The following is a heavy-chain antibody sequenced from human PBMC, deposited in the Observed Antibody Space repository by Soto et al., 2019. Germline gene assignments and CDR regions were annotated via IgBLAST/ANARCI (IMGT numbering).Heavy chain of an antibody. V-gene: IGHV3-53*01. J-gene: IGHJ3*02. CDR2: LYDVDGT. Sequence: DVQLVASGGGLIQPGGSLRLSCAALGLTVRGKKYITWVRQAPGKGLEWVSALYDVDGTYYADSAKGRFTNSRDNSNNIIYLQMNSLGPDDTAVYYCASWLEREHAYDIWGLGTMVTVSS. D-gene: IGHD1-1*01. CDR3: ASWLEREHAYDI. CDR1: GLTVRGKKY.